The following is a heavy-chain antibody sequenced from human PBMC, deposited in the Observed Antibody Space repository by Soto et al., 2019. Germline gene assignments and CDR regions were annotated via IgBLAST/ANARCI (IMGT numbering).Heavy chain of an antibody. Sequence: SQTLSLTCAISGDSVSSNSAAWNWIRQSPSRGLEWLGRTYYRSKWYNDYAVSVKSRITINPATSKNQFSLQLNSVTPEDTAVYYCARFSPSIAARGNWFDPWGQGTLVTVSS. CDR3: ARFSPSIAARGNWFDP. CDR2: TYYRSKWYN. CDR1: GDSVSSNSAA. D-gene: IGHD6-6*01. J-gene: IGHJ5*02. V-gene: IGHV6-1*01.